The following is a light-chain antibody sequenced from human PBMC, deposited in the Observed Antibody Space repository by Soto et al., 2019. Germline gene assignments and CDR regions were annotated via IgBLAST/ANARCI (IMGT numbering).Light chain of an antibody. CDR2: DVS. V-gene: IGKV3-11*01. CDR1: QSVTSP. J-gene: IGKJ4*01. Sequence: EIVLTQSQATLSLSPGDRATLSCRASQSVTSPLAWFQQKPGQAPRLRIYDVSRRATAIPARFSGSGSGTDFTLTICSLEPEDFAVYYCQQRTTWPTFGGGTKVEIK. CDR3: QQRTTWPT.